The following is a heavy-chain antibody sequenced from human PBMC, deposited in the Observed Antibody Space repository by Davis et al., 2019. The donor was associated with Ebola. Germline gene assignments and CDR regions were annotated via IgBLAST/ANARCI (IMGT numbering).Heavy chain of an antibody. Sequence: SVKVSCKASGFTFTSSAMQWVRQARGQRLEWIGCIVVGSGNTNYAQKFQERVTITRDMSTSTAYMELSSLRSEDTAVYYCAADRVVRGPMELWGQGTLVTVSS. D-gene: IGHD3-10*01. J-gene: IGHJ4*02. CDR2: IVVGSGNT. V-gene: IGHV1-58*02. CDR1: GFTFTSSA. CDR3: AADRVVRGPMEL.